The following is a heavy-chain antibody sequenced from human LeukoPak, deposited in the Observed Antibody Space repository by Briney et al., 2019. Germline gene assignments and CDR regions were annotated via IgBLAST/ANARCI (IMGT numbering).Heavy chain of an antibody. J-gene: IGHJ6*03. Sequence: GESLKSSCKGSGYSFTSYWIGWVRHMPGKGLEWMGIIYPGDSGTRYSPSFQGQVTISADKSISTAYLQWSSLKASDTAMYSCAREAPSRYCSGGSCYSYYYYMDVWGKGTTVTVSS. CDR1: GYSFTSYW. V-gene: IGHV5-51*01. CDR3: AREAPSRYCSGGSCYSYYYYMDV. CDR2: IYPGDSGT. D-gene: IGHD2-15*01.